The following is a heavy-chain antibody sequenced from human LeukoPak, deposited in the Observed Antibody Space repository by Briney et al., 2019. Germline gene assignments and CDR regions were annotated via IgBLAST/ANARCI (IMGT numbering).Heavy chain of an antibody. J-gene: IGHJ5*02. D-gene: IGHD5-18*01. Sequence: QPGGSMRLSCAASGFTFSSYGMLWVRQAPGKGLEWVAVIWYDGSNKYYADSVKGRFTISRDNSKNTLYLQMNSLRAEDTAVYYCARDTQRAWIQLWPNWFDPWGQGTLATVSS. CDR3: ARDTQRAWIQLWPNWFDP. CDR1: GFTFSSYG. V-gene: IGHV3-33*01. CDR2: IWYDGSNK.